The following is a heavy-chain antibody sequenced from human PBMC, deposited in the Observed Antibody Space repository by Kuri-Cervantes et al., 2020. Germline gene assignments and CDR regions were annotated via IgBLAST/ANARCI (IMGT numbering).Heavy chain of an antibody. CDR1: GFTFDDYA. V-gene: IGHV3-9*01. Sequence: GGSLRLSCAASGFTFDDYAMHWVRQAPGKGLEWVSGISWNSCSIGYADSVKGRFTISRDNAKNSLYLQMNSLRAEDTALYYCAKDGIIAAAGGNWFDPWGQGTLVTVSS. D-gene: IGHD6-13*01. J-gene: IGHJ5*02. CDR2: ISWNSCSI. CDR3: AKDGIIAAAGGNWFDP.